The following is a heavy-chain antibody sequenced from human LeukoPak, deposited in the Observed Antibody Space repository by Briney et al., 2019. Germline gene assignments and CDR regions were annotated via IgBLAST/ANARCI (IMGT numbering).Heavy chain of an antibody. CDR1: GFTFSSYE. D-gene: IGHD3-10*01. Sequence: GGSLRLSCEASGFTFSSYEMNWVRQAPGKGLEWVSYISSSGKTIYYADSTKGRFTVSRDNAKNSLYLQMNSLRAEDTALYYCARIGGWFGNDYWGQGTLVTVSS. CDR3: ARIGGWFGNDY. CDR2: ISSSGKTI. V-gene: IGHV3-48*03. J-gene: IGHJ4*02.